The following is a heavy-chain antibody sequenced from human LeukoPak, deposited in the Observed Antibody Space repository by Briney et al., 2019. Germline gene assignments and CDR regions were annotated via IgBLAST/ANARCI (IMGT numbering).Heavy chain of an antibody. V-gene: IGHV1-18*01. CDR2: ISAYNGNT. J-gene: IGHJ4*02. CDR1: GYTFTYYG. D-gene: IGHD3-22*01. CDR3: AREGYYDSSGYYPFDY. Sequence: ASVKVSCKASGYTFTYYGLNWVRQAPGQGLEWVGWISAYNGNTNYAQKLQDRVTMTTDASTSTAYLELRSLRSDDTAVYYCAREGYYDSSGYYPFDYWGQGTLVTVSS.